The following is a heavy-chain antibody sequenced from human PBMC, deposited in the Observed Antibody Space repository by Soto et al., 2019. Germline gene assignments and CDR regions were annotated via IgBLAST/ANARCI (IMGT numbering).Heavy chain of an antibody. Sequence: GGSLRLSCAASGFTFSDYYMSWIRQAPGKGLEWVSYISSSSSYTNYADSVKGRFTISRDNAKNSLYLQMNSLRADDMAVYYCARDDTGYSSSWYYWGQGTLVTVSS. CDR1: GFTFSDYY. CDR2: ISSSSSYT. D-gene: IGHD6-13*01. J-gene: IGHJ4*02. CDR3: ARDDTGYSSSWYY. V-gene: IGHV3-11*05.